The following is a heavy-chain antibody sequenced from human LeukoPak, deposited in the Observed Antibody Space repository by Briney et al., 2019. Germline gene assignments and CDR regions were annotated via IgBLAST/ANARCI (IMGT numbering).Heavy chain of an antibody. CDR2: INHSGST. CDR3: ARGRFRNCGGDIDY. Sequence: PSETLSLTCAVYGGSFSGYYWSWIRQPPGKGLEWIGEINHSGSTNYNPSLKSRVTISVDTSKNQFSLKLSSVTAADTAVYYCARGRFRNCGGDIDYWGQGTLVSVSS. D-gene: IGHD2-21*02. V-gene: IGHV4-34*01. J-gene: IGHJ4*02. CDR1: GGSFSGYY.